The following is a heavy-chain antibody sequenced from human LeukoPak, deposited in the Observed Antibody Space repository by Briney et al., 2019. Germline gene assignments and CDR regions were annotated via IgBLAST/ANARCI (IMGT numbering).Heavy chain of an antibody. CDR1: GYSISSGYY. V-gene: IGHV4-38-2*02. J-gene: IGHJ6*03. Sequence: SETLSLTCTVSGYSISSGYYWGWIRQPPGKGLEWIGSIYHSGSTYYNPSLKSRVTISVDTSKNQFSLKLSSVTAADTAVYYCAREWDYYYYMDVWGKGTTVTVSS. CDR2: IYHSGST. CDR3: AREWDYYYYMDV.